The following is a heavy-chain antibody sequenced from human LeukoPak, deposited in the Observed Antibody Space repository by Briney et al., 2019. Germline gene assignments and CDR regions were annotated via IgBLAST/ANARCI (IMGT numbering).Heavy chain of an antibody. CDR3: AKAGVLTLVRGVIVDY. CDR2: ISGSGDGT. J-gene: IGHJ4*02. D-gene: IGHD3-10*01. Sequence: ETLSLTCSVSGGSISSLYWSWIRQPPGKGLEWVSAISGSGDGTYYADSVKGRFTISRDNSKNTLFLQMNSLRAEETAVYYCAKAGVLTLVRGVIVDYWGQGTLVTVSS. V-gene: IGHV3-23*01. CDR1: GGSISSLY.